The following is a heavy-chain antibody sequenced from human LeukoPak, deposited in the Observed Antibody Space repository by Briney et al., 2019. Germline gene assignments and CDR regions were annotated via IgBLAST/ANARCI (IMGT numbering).Heavy chain of an antibody. CDR1: GGTISSYY. V-gene: IGHV4-59*08. D-gene: IGHD6-19*01. J-gene: IGHJ4*02. CDR3: ARWYSSGWAFDY. CDR2: IHYSGST. Sequence: PSDTLSLTCTVSGGTISSYYWNWIRQPPGKALEWIGYIHYSGSTKYNPSLKSRVTISVDTSKNQFSLKLSSVTAADTAVYYCARWYSSGWAFDYWGQGTLVTVSS.